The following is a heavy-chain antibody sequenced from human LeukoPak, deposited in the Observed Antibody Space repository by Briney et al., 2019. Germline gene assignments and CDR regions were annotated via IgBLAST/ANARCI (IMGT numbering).Heavy chain of an antibody. V-gene: IGHV4-30-2*01. J-gene: IGHJ6*02. CDR2: IYHSGST. CDR3: ASRLPAGYGMDV. CDR1: GGPISSGGYS. Sequence: SETLSLTCAVSGGPISSGGYSWSWIRQPPGKGLEWIGYIYHSGSTYYNPSLKSRVTISVDRSKNQFSLKLSSVTAADTAVYYCASRLPAGYGMDVWGQGTTVTVSS. D-gene: IGHD2-2*01.